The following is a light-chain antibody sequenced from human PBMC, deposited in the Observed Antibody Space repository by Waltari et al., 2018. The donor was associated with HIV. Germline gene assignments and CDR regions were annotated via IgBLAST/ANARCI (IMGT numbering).Light chain of an antibody. CDR2: FYV. CDR1: SSNIGNNA. V-gene: IGLV1-36*01. CDR3: AAWDDSLNGYV. Sequence: QSVLTQPPSVSEAPRQRVTIPCSASSSNIGNNAVNWYQQVPGKAPKLLIYFYVLLSSGVSERVSGSKSGTSASLAIRGLQSEDEADYYCAAWDDSLNGYVFGSGTKVTVL. J-gene: IGLJ1*01.